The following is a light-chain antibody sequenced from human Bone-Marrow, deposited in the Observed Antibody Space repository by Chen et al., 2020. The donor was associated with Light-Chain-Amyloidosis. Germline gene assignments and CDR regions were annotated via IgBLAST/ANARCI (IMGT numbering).Light chain of an antibody. CDR1: QSIRGN. CDR3: QQYNNWPLT. CDR2: GAS. J-gene: IGKJ1*01. Sequence: VMTQSPVALSVSPGDTATLSCRASQSIRGNLAWYQQRPGQAPRLLIYGASARATGIPARFSGSGFETDFTLTISTIQSEDFVVYYCQQYNNWPLTFGQGTRVDIK. V-gene: IGKV3-15*01.